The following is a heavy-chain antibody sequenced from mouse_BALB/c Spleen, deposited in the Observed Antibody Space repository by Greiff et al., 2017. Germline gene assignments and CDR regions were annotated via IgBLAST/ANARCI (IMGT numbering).Heavy chain of an antibody. V-gene: IGHV3-2*02. CDR1: GYSITSDYA. CDR3: ARWGDYGYND. Sequence: EVHLVESGPGLVKPSQSLSLTCTVTGYSITSDYAWHWIRQFPGNKLEWMGYISYSGSTSYNPSLKSRISITRDTSKNQFFLQLNSVTTEDTATYYCARWGDYGYNDWGQGTTLTVSS. CDR2: ISYSGST. J-gene: IGHJ2*01. D-gene: IGHD1-2*01.